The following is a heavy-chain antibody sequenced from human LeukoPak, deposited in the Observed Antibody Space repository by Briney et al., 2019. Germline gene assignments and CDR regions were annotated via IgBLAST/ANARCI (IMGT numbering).Heavy chain of an antibody. V-gene: IGHV1-69*04. J-gene: IGHJ3*02. D-gene: IGHD5-12*01. CDR2: IIPILGIA. Sequence: SVKVSCKASGGTFSSYAISWVRQAPGQGLEWMGRIIPILGIANYAQKFQGRVTITADKSTSAAYMELSSLRSEDTAVYYCATLRGYSGYGPRGAFDIWGQGTMVTVSS. CDR1: GGTFSSYA. CDR3: ATLRGYSGYGPRGAFDI.